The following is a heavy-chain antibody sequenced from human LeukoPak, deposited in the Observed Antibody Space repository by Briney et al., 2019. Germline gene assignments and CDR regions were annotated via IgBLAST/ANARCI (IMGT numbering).Heavy chain of an antibody. CDR3: AKATKIAVAGMWDY. J-gene: IGHJ4*02. V-gene: IGHV3-7*03. D-gene: IGHD6-19*01. CDR1: GFTFSSYW. CDR2: IKQDGNEK. Sequence: GGSLRLSCAASGFTFSSYWMSWVRQAPGKGLEWVANIKQDGNEKDYVDSVRGRFTISRDNAKNSLYLQMNSLRAEDTAVYYCAKATKIAVAGMWDYWGQGTLVTVSA.